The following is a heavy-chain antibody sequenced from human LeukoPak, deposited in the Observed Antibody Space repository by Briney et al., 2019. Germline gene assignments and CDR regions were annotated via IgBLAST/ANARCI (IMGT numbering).Heavy chain of an antibody. CDR3: ARLWGTRYCSSTSCSHFDY. CDR1: GYSFTSYW. D-gene: IGHD2-2*01. CDR2: IYPGDSDT. V-gene: IGHV5-51*01. Sequence: GESLKISCKGSGYSFTSYWIGWVRQMPGKGLEWMGIIYPGDSDTRYSLSFQGQVTISADKSISTAYLQWSSLKASDTAMYYCARLWGTRYCSSTSCSHFDYWGQGTLVTVSS. J-gene: IGHJ4*02.